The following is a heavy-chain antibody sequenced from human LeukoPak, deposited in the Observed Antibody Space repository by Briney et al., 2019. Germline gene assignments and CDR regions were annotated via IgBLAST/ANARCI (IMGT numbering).Heavy chain of an antibody. D-gene: IGHD3-10*01. CDR2: IYSDGTS. V-gene: IGHV3-53*01. CDR1: GFIVSSKY. Sequence: GGSLRLSCAASGFIVSSKYMSWVRQAPGKGLEWVSIIYSDGTSYYADSVKGRFTISRDNSRNTLYLEMNSLRPEDTAVYYCATPRGIWGVSLDHWGQGTLVTVSS. CDR3: ATPRGIWGVSLDH. J-gene: IGHJ4*02.